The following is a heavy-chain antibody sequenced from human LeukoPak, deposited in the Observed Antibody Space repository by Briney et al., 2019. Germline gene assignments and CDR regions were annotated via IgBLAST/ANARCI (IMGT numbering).Heavy chain of an antibody. J-gene: IGHJ6*03. CDR2: IDPPGNDK. D-gene: IGHD3-3*01. CDR1: GFTLSHYY. V-gene: IGHV3-74*01. CDR3: AREYYDFWSGYSTFYYYYMDV. Sequence: GGSLRLSCAASGFTLSHYYMHWVRQAPGKGLVWVSRIDPPGNDKNYADAVKGRFTISRDYAHNTLYLQMNSLRAEDTAVYYCAREYYDFWSGYSTFYYYYMDVWGKGTTVTVSS.